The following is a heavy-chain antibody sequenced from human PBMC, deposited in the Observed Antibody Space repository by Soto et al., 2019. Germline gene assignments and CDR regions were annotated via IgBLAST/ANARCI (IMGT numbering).Heavy chain of an antibody. CDR2: ISAYNGNT. Sequence: AALQVSCQASGYTFTSYGISWVRQAPGQGLEWMGWISAYNGNTNYAQKLQGRVTMTTDTSTSTAYMELRSLRSDDTAVYYCASRDGYYDSSGLDAFDIWGQGTMVTVSS. CDR1: GYTFTSYG. CDR3: ASRDGYYDSSGLDAFDI. V-gene: IGHV1-18*04. J-gene: IGHJ3*02. D-gene: IGHD3-22*01.